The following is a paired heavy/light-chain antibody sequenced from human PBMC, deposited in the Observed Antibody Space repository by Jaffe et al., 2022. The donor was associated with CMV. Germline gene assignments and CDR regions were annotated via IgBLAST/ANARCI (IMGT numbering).Heavy chain of an antibody. CDR3: ASVTWLHQFGTSYYYMHV. D-gene: IGHD5-12*01. CDR1: GGSFNGYS. Sequence: QVQLQQWGAGLLKPSETLSLTCAVYGGSFNGYSWSWIRQPPGKGLEWIGEINHSGGTNYNPSLKSRVTISVDTSKNQFSLRLTSVTAADTAVYYCASVTWLHQFGTSYYYMHVWGKGTTVTVSS. J-gene: IGHJ6*03. CDR2: INHSGGT. V-gene: IGHV4-34*01.
Light chain of an antibody. V-gene: IGLV1-44*01. CDR3: ATWDDSLNARV. CDR2: SDK. J-gene: IGLJ2*01. Sequence: QSVLTQPPSASGTPGQRVTISCSGSSSNIGGNSVNWYQQLPGTAPKPLIYSDKQRPSGVPDRFSGSKSGTSASLAISGLQSEDEADYYCATWDDSLNARVFGGGTKLTVL. CDR1: SSNIGGNS.